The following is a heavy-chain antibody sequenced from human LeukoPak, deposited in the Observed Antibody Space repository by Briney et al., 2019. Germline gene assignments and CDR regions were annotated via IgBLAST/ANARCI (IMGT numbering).Heavy chain of an antibody. J-gene: IGHJ6*03. D-gene: IGHD3-3*01. Sequence: SETLSLTCTVSGGSISSYYWSWIRQPAGKGLEWIGRIYTSGSTNYNPSLKSRVTMSVDTSKNQFSLKLSSVTAADTAVYYCARDPKAHQYYGFWSAYRTDYYMDVSGKGTTVTVSS. CDR3: ARDPKAHQYYGFWSAYRTDYYMDV. V-gene: IGHV4-4*07. CDR1: GGSISSYY. CDR2: IYTSGST.